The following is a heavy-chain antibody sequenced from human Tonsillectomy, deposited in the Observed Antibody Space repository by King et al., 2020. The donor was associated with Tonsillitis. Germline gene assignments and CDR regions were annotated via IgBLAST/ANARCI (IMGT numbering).Heavy chain of an antibody. CDR3: ASTGIVGAFDGFDI. J-gene: IGHJ3*02. Sequence: QLQLQESGPGLVRPSETLSLTCNVSGGSISRSSYYWGWIRQPPGQGLEWIASIYYTGSSHYNPSLKSRVTISVDTSKNQFSLKLGSVTAADTAVYYCASTGIVGAFDGFDIWGQGTILTVSS. CDR1: GGSISRSSYY. V-gene: IGHV4-39*01. D-gene: IGHD1-26*01. CDR2: IYYTGSS.